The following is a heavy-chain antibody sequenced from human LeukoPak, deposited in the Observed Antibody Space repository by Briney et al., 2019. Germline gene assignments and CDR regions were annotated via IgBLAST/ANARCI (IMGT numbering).Heavy chain of an antibody. J-gene: IGHJ4*02. CDR2: IHQDGSDK. CDR1: GFTFTTHW. D-gene: IGHD1-26*01. CDR3: ARYGGSYLDY. Sequence: GGSLRLSCVASGFTFTTHWMSWVRQAPGKGLEWVANIHQDGSDKYYVDSVKGRFTTSRDNAKNSLYLQMNSLRAEDTAVYFCARYGGSYLDYWGQGTLVTVSS. V-gene: IGHV3-7*01.